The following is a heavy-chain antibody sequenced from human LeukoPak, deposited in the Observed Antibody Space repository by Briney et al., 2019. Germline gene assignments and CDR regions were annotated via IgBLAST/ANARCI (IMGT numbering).Heavy chain of an antibody. V-gene: IGHV3-66*01. D-gene: IGHD3-3*01. Sequence: GGSLRLSCAASGFTVSSNYMSWVRQAPGKGLEWVSVIYSGGSTYYADSVKGRFTISRDNSKNTLYLQMNSLRAEDTAVYYCARGSLMVGVVKAFDIWGQGTMVTVSS. CDR3: ARGSLMVGVVKAFDI. J-gene: IGHJ3*02. CDR1: GFTVSSNY. CDR2: IYSGGST.